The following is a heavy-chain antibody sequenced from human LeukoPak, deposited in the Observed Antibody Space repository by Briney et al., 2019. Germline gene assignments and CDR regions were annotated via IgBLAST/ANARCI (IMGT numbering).Heavy chain of an antibody. Sequence: PGGSLRLSCGASGFTFHIYTMHWVRQAPGKGLEWVALISYDGSNKYYADSVRGRFTISRDNSKDTLYLQMNSLRVEDTAVYYCARGGGGVSYQRENDYWGQGTLVTVSS. D-gene: IGHD2-15*01. J-gene: IGHJ4*02. CDR1: GFTFHIYT. CDR3: ARGGGGVSYQRENDY. CDR2: ISYDGSNK. V-gene: IGHV3-30*04.